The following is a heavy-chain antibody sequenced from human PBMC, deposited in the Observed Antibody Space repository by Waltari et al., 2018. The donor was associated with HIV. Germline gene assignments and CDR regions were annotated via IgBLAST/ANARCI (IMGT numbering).Heavy chain of an antibody. Sequence: EVQLVESGGGLVQPGGSLRLSCAASGFTFTNYAMNWVRQAPGKGLGWVAAIGGSGGSTDYADSVKGRFTISRDNSKNTLYLQMNSLRAEDTALYYCAKDDSTGSSGYYPFHYWGQGTLITVSS. CDR2: IGGSGGST. CDR3: AKDDSTGSSGYYPFHY. CDR1: GFTFTNYA. D-gene: IGHD3-22*01. V-gene: IGHV3-23*04. J-gene: IGHJ4*02.